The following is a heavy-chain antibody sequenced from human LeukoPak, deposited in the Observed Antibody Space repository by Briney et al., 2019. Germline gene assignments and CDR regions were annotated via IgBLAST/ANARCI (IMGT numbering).Heavy chain of an antibody. D-gene: IGHD6-19*01. V-gene: IGHV3-66*01. CDR1: EFSVGSNY. Sequence: GGSLRLSCAASEFSVGSNYMTWVRQAPGKGLEWVSLIYSGGSTYYADSVKGRFTISRDNAKNSLYLQMNSLRAEDTAVYYCARGRIAVAGPSWHYMDVWGKGTTVTVSS. CDR3: ARGRIAVAGPSWHYMDV. J-gene: IGHJ6*03. CDR2: IYSGGST.